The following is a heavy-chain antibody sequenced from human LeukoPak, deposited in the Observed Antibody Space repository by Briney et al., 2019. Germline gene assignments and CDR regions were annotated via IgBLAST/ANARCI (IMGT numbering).Heavy chain of an antibody. D-gene: IGHD5-12*01. J-gene: IGHJ4*02. V-gene: IGHV6-1*01. CDR2: TYYRSKWYN. CDR3: ARVFSSAYDTSFDY. Sequence: SQTLSLTCAISGDSVSSNSAAWNWIRQSPSRGLEWLGRTYYRSKWYNGYAASVKSRVTINPDTSKNQFSLQLNSVTPEDTAVYYCARVFSSAYDTSFDYWGQGTLVTVSS. CDR1: GDSVSSNSAA.